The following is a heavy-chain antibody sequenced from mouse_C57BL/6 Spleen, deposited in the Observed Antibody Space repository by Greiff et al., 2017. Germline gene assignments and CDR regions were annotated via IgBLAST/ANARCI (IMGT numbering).Heavy chain of an antibody. CDR2: FHPYNDDT. CDR1: GYTFTTYP. J-gene: IGHJ4*01. D-gene: IGHD1-1*01. Sequence: VQRVESGAELVKPGASVTMSCQASGYTFTTYPIEWMKQNHGTRLEWIGNFHPYNDDTKYNEKFKGKATLTVEKSSSTVYLELSRLTSDDSAVYYCAVITLYYWGQGTSVTGSS. CDR3: AVITLYY. V-gene: IGHV1-47*01.